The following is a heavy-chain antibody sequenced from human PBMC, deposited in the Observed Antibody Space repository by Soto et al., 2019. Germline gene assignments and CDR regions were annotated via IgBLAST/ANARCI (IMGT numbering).Heavy chain of an antibody. Sequence: SLRLSCAASGFNFINSYMSWVRQAPGKGLEWVAVIYSGGSTFYADPVKGRFTISRDNSNSKVSLEMNNLRAEDTAVYYCARDFTGYFDYWGQGALVTVSS. J-gene: IGHJ4*02. CDR3: ARDFTGYFDY. V-gene: IGHV3-53*01. CDR1: GFNFINSY. CDR2: IYSGGST.